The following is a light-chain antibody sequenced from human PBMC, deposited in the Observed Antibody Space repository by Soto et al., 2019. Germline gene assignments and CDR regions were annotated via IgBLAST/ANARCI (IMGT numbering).Light chain of an antibody. CDR1: RGVGSNF. CDR3: QQYGSSHTLT. J-gene: IGKJ4*01. V-gene: IGKV3-20*01. CDR2: GAS. Sequence: EIVLTQSPGTLSLSPGGRATLSCWASRGVGSNFLAWYQQKPCQAPRLLIYGASSRATGIPDRFSGSGSGTDFTLTISRLETEDFAVYYCQQYGSSHTLTFGGGTKVDI.